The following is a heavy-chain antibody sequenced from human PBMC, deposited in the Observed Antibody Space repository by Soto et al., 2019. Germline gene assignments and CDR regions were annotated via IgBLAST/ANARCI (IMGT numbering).Heavy chain of an antibody. D-gene: IGHD5-12*01. CDR2: ISGSGGST. CDR1: GFTFSSYA. V-gene: IGHV3-23*01. J-gene: IGHJ4*02. Sequence: PGGSLRLSCAASGFTFSSYAMSWVRQAPGKGLEWVSAISGSGGSTYYADSVKGRFTISRDNSKNTLYLQMNSLRAEDTAVYYCAKDRADVEMATIVDYWGQGTLVTVSS. CDR3: AKDRADVEMATIVDY.